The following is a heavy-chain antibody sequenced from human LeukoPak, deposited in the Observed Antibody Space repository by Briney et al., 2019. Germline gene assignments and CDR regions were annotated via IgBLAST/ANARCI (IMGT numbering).Heavy chain of an antibody. D-gene: IGHD3-10*01. J-gene: IGHJ4*02. CDR2: ITPDGSAT. V-gene: IGHV3-74*03. CDR3: TRSGYYNGYDY. CDR1: EFTFDGYA. Sequence: GGSLRLSCTASEFTFDGYAMHWVRQVPGKGLVAVSRITPDGSATTYADSVKGRFTISRDNAKNTLYLEMNSLTAEDTALYYCTRSGYYNGYDYWGQGTLVTVSS.